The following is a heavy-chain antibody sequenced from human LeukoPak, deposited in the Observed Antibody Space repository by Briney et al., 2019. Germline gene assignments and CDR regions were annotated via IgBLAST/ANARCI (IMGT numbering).Heavy chain of an antibody. CDR2: ISSSGSTI. CDR3: GRGSDLKYFQY. Sequence: GGSLRLSCAASGFTFNSYSMNWVRQAPGKGLEWVSYISSSGSTIYYADSVKGRFTISRDSAKNSLYLQLNSLRAEDTAVYYCGRGSDLKYFQYWGQGTLVTVSS. CDR1: GFTFNSYS. J-gene: IGHJ1*01. V-gene: IGHV3-48*01.